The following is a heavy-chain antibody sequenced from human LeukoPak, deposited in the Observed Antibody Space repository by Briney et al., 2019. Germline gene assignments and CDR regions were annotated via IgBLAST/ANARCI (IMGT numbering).Heavy chain of an antibody. CDR2: ISWNSGSI. CDR1: GPIFNNYA. D-gene: IGHD6-19*01. CDR3: AKDNRRHYTSGPNPDSLH. Sequence: PGGSLRLSCAGSGPIFNNYAMHWVRQPPGKGLEWVSGISWNSGSIDYADSAKGRFTISRDNAKNSLYLQMNSLRVEDTAFYYCAKDNRRHYTSGPNPDSLHWGQGALVTVSS. J-gene: IGHJ4*02. V-gene: IGHV3-9*01.